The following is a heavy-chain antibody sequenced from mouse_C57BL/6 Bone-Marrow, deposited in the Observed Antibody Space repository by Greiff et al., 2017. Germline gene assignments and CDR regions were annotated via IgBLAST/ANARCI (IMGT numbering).Heavy chain of an antibody. CDR1: GFTFSDYY. CDR3: ARRRYDYDGAWFAY. CDR2: ISNGGGST. Sequence: EVQLVEPGGGLVQPGGSLKLSCAASGFTFSDYYMYWVRQTPEKRLEWVAYISNGGGSTYYPDTVKGPFTISRYNAKNTLYLQMSRLKSEDTDMYDCARRRYDYDGAWFAYWGQGTLVTVAA. J-gene: IGHJ3*01. D-gene: IGHD2-4*01. V-gene: IGHV5-12*01.